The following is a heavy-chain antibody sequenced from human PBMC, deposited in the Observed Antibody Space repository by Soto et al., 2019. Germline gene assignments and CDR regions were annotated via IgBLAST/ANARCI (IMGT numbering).Heavy chain of an antibody. CDR2: INHSGST. CDR3: AEHLYSSGWYREF. CDR1: WGNCIGYY. J-gene: IGHJ4*02. V-gene: IGHV4-34*08. D-gene: IGHD6-19*01. Sequence: ELQPHTRTVYWGNCIGYYWRRISQPPGKGLEWIGEINHSGSTNYNPSLKSRVTISVDTSKNQFSLKLSSVTAADTAVYYCAEHLYSSGWYREFWGQGTLDTGSP.